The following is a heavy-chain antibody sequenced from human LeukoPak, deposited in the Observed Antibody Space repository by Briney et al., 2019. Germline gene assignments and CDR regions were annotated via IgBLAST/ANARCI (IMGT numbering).Heavy chain of an antibody. CDR2: ISAYNGNT. V-gene: IGHV1-18*01. CDR3: ARGPLRDRGDYPFDY. J-gene: IGHJ4*02. Sequence: ASVKVSCKASGYTFTSYGISWVRQAPGQGLEWMGWISAYNGNTNYAQKLQGRVTMTTDTSTSTAYMELRSLRSDDTAVYYCARGPLRDRGDYPFDYWGQGTLVTVSS. CDR1: GYTFTSYG. D-gene: IGHD4-17*01.